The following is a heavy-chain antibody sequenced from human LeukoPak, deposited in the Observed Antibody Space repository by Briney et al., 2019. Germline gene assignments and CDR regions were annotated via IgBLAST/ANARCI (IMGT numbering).Heavy chain of an antibody. CDR2: IIPIFGAA. J-gene: IGHJ4*02. V-gene: IGHV1-69*13. Sequence: ASVKVSCKASGGTFSSYAISWVRQAPGQGLEWMGGIIPIFGAANYAQKFQGRVTITADESTSTAYMELSSLRSEDTAVYYCARGSVAAGDPSDYWGQGTLVTVSS. CDR1: GGTFSSYA. CDR3: ARGSVAAGDPSDY. D-gene: IGHD2-21*02.